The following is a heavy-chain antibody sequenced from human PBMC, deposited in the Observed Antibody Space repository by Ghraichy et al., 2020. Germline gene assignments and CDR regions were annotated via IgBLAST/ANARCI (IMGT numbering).Heavy chain of an antibody. CDR2: INQDGCAK. Sequence: GGSLRLSCVGSGFTFNTYWMSWVRQASGKGLGWVANINQDGCAKYYVDSVKDQFTISRDNAANSLYLQVNSLRAEDTAVYYCARRTAVAGASVWRYRMDVWGQGTTVTVSS. J-gene: IGHJ6*02. CDR3: ARRTAVAGASVWRYRMDV. V-gene: IGHV3-7*03. CDR1: GFTFNTYW. D-gene: IGHD6-19*01.